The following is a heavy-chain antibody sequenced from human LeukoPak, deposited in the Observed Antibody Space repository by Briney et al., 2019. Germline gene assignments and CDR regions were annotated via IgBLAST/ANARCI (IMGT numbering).Heavy chain of an antibody. Sequence: ASVKVSCKASGYTFTGYYMHWVRQAPGQGLEWMGWINPNSGGTNYAQKFQGRVTMTRDTSISTAYMELSRLRSDDTAVYYCARFDYGDYAFDYWGQGTLVTVSS. CDR1: GYTFTGYY. D-gene: IGHD4-17*01. CDR2: INPNSGGT. CDR3: ARFDYGDYAFDY. J-gene: IGHJ4*02. V-gene: IGHV1-2*02.